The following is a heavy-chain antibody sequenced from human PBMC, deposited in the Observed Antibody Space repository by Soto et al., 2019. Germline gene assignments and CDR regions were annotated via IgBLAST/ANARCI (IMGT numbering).Heavy chain of an antibody. CDR3: ARGRGFWSGSLEVHYYYYGMDV. D-gene: IGHD3-3*01. CDR2: IWYDGSNK. V-gene: IGHV3-33*01. CDR1: GFTFSSYG. Sequence: HPGGSLRLSCAASGFTFSSYGMHWVRQAPGKGLEWVAVIWYDGSNKYYADSVKGRFTISRDNSKNTLYLQMNSLRAEDTAVYYCARGRGFWSGSLEVHYYYYGMDVWGQGTTVTVSS. J-gene: IGHJ6*02.